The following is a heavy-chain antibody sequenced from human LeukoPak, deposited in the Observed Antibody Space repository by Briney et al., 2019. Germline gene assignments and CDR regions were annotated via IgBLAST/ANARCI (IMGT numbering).Heavy chain of an antibody. D-gene: IGHD6-13*01. J-gene: IGHJ5*02. Sequence: PGGSLRLSCAASGFTFSSYSMNWVRQAPGKGLQWVSSITSSSSYICYADSVKGRFTISRDNAKNSLYLQMNSLRAEDTAVYYCAREVAYTSANSSTYNWFDPWGQGTLVTVSS. CDR2: ITSSSSYI. CDR1: GFTFSSYS. CDR3: AREVAYTSANSSTYNWFDP. V-gene: IGHV3-21*01.